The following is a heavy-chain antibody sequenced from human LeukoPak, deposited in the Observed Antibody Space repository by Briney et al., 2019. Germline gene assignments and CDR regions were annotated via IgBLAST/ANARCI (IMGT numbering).Heavy chain of an antibody. Sequence: GGSLRLSCAASGFTFSTNAMSWVRQAPGKGLEWVSAISGRTGSTYYSDSVKGRFTISRDNSKSTLYLQMGSLRAEDTAVYYCAKCENSGCHLIDYWGQGTLVTVSS. D-gene: IGHD6-19*01. CDR2: ISGRTGST. CDR1: GFTFSTNA. V-gene: IGHV3-23*01. J-gene: IGHJ4*02. CDR3: AKCENSGCHLIDY.